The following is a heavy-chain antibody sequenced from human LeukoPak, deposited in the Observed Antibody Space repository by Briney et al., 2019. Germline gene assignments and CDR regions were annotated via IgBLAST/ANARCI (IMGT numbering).Heavy chain of an antibody. CDR3: ARVVDGGSSRDAFDI. V-gene: IGHV1-18*01. J-gene: IGHJ3*02. CDR1: GYTFTSYG. CDR2: ISAYNGNT. Sequence: ASVKVSCKASGYTFTSYGISWVRQAPGQGLEWMGWISAYNGNTNYAQKLQGRVTMTTDTSTSTAYMELRSLRSDDTAVYYCARVVDGGSSRDAFDIWGQGTMVTVSS. D-gene: IGHD1-26*01.